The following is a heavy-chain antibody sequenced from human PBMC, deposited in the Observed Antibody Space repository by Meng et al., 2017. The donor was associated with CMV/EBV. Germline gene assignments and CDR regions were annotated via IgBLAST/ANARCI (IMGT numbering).Heavy chain of an antibody. V-gene: IGHV3-73*01. D-gene: IGHD6-13*01. Sequence: GGSLRLSCAASGFTFSGSAMHWVRQASGKGLEWVGRIRSKANSYATAYAASVKGRLTISRDDSKNTAYLQMNSLKTEDTAVYYCTSRYFSSSWYWFDPWGQGALVTVSS. J-gene: IGHJ5*02. CDR2: IRSKANSYAT. CDR3: TSRYFSSSWYWFDP. CDR1: GFTFSGSA.